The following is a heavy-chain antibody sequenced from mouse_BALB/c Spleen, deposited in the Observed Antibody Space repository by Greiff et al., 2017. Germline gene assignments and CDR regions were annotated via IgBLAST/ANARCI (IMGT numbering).Heavy chain of an antibody. V-gene: IGHV1S81*02. CDR1: GYTFTSYW. D-gene: IGHD1-1*01. CDR3: ARSDYYGSKNAWFAY. J-gene: IGHJ3*01. CDR2: INPSNGRT. Sequence: QVQLQQPGAELVKPGASVKLSCKASGYTFTSYWMPWVKQRPGQGLEWIGEINPSNGRTNYNEKFKSKATLTVDKSSSTAYMQLSSLTSEDSAVYYCARSDYYGSKNAWFAYWGQGTLVTVSA.